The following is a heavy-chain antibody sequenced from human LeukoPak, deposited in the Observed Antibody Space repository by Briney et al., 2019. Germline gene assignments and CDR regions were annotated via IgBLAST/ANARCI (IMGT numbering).Heavy chain of an antibody. CDR1: GFTFSSYG. CDR2: IWFDGSNK. CDR3: ARAWGSGWNFDY. J-gene: IGHJ4*02. Sequence: GRSLRLSCAASGFTFSSYGMHWVRQAPGKGLEWVAIIWFDGSNKYYADSVKGRFTISRDNSKNTLYLQMNSLRAEDTAVYYCARAWGSGWNFDYWGQGTLVTVSS. D-gene: IGHD6-19*01. V-gene: IGHV3-33*01.